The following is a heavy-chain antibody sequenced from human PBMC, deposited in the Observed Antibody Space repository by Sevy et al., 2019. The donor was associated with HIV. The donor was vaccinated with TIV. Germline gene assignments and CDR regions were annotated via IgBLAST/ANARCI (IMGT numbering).Heavy chain of an antibody. CDR1: GYTFTSYG. D-gene: IGHD2-21*02. CDR2: ISAYNGNT. J-gene: IGHJ4*02. CDR3: ARDLGGYGGNSIDY. V-gene: IGHV1-18*01. Sequence: ASVKVSCKASGYTFTSYGISWVRQAPGQGLEWMGWISAYNGNTNYAQKLQGRVTMTTDTSTSAAYMELRSLRSDDTVVYYCARDLGGYGGNSIDYWGQGTLVTVSS.